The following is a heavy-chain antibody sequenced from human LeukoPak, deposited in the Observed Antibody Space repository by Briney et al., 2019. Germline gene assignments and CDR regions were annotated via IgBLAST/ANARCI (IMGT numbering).Heavy chain of an antibody. CDR2: FDPEDGET. CDR3: AIGKPAMIVSASLDP. Sequence: GASVKVSCKVSGYTLTELSMHWVRQAPGKGLEWMGGFDPEDGETIYAQKFQGRVTMTEDTSTDTAYMELSSLRSEDTAVYYCAIGKPAMIVSASLDPWGQGTLVTVSS. D-gene: IGHD3-22*01. J-gene: IGHJ5*02. CDR1: GYTLTELS. V-gene: IGHV1-24*01.